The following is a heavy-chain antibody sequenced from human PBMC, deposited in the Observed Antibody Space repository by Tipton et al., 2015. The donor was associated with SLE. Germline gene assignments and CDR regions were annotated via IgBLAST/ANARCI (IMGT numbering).Heavy chain of an antibody. Sequence: TLSLTCTVSGGSISSYYWSWIRQPPGKGLEWIGYIYYSGSTNYNPSLKSRVTISVDTSKNQFSLKLSSVTAADTAVYYCARDRGGAWAYYYGMDVWGQGTTVTVSS. CDR3: ARDRGGAWAYYYGMDV. CDR1: GGSISSYY. J-gene: IGHJ6*02. CDR2: IYYSGST. V-gene: IGHV4-59*01. D-gene: IGHD2-21*01.